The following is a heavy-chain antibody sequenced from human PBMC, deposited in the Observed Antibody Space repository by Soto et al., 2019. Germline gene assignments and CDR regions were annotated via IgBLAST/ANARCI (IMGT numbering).Heavy chain of an antibody. V-gene: IGHV3-33*01. CDR1: GFTFSSYG. Sequence: GGSLRLSCAASGFTFSSYGMHWVRQAPGKGLEWVAVIWYDGSNKYYADSVKGRFTISRDNSKNTLYLQMNSLRAEDTAVYYCAREKGGYSSSWYTYYYYGMDVWGQGTTVTVSS. CDR2: IWYDGSNK. D-gene: IGHD6-13*01. J-gene: IGHJ6*02. CDR3: AREKGGYSSSWYTYYYYGMDV.